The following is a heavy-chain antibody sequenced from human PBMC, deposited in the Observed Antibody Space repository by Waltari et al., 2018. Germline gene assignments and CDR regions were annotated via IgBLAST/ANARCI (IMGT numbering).Heavy chain of an antibody. D-gene: IGHD3-10*01. Sequence: QVQLQESGPGLVKPSETLSLTCAVSGYSISSGYYWGWIRQPPGKGLEWVAVIWYDGSNKYYSDSVKCRFTISRDNSKNTLYLQMNSLRAEDTAMYYCAKVQDYPGTPWDSYGMDVWGQGTTVTVSS. J-gene: IGHJ6*02. CDR2: IWYDGSNK. V-gene: IGHV3-30*02. CDR1: GYSISSGYY. CDR3: AKVQDYPGTPWDSYGMDV.